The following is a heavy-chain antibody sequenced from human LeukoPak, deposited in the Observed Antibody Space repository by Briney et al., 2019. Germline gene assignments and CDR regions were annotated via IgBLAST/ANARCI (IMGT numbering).Heavy chain of an antibody. CDR3: ARDLRAVDYDFWTRPLYYGMDV. Sequence: SETLSLTCTVSGGSISSYYWSWIRQPPGKGLEWIGYIYYSGSTNYNPSLKSRVTISVDTSKNQFSLKLSSVTAADTAVYYCARDLRAVDYDFWTRPLYYGMDVWGQGTTVTVSS. CDR1: GGSISSYY. CDR2: IYYSGST. V-gene: IGHV4-59*01. J-gene: IGHJ6*02. D-gene: IGHD3-3*01.